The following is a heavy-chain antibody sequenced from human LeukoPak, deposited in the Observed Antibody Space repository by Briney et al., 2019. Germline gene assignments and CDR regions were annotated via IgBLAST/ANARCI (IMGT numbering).Heavy chain of an antibody. CDR3: ARGQVPAARGYNWFDP. CDR2: INARGDT. D-gene: IGHD2-2*01. V-gene: IGHV4-34*01. CDR1: GWSFNDYY. Sequence: SETLSLTCAVYGWSFNDYYWNWIRQPPGKGLEWIGEINARGDTNYNPSLESRVTISVDTSKNQFSLRLTSMIAAGTALYYCARGQVPAARGYNWFDPWGQGTLVTVSS. J-gene: IGHJ5*02.